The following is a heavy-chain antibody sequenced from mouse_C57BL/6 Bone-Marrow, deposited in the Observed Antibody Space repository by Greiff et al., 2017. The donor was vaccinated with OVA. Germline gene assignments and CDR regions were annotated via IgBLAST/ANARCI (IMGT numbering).Heavy chain of an antibody. CDR1: GYTFTDYE. V-gene: IGHV1-15*01. CDR2: IDPETGGT. Sequence: QVQLQQSGAELVRPGASVTLSCKASGYTFTDYEMHWVKQTPVHGLEWIGAIDPETGGTAYNQKFKGKAILTADKSSSTAYMELRSLISEDSAVYYCTRWYGNSLDYWGQGTTLTVSS. J-gene: IGHJ2*01. CDR3: TRWYGNSLDY. D-gene: IGHD2-10*02.